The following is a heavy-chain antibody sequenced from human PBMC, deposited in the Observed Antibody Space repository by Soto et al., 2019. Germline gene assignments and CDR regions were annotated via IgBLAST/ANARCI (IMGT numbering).Heavy chain of an antibody. Sequence: RSWIRQHPGKGLEWIGYIYYSGSTYYNPSLKSRVTISVDTSKNQFSLKLSSVTAADTAVYYCARTPRYGVQRALVSVSA. J-gene: IGHJ4*02. CDR3: ARTPRY. V-gene: IGHV4-31*02. D-gene: IGHD2-15*01. CDR2: IYYSGST.